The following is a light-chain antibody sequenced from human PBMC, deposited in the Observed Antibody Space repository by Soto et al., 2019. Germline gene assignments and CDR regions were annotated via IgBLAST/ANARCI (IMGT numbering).Light chain of an antibody. J-gene: IGKJ1*01. Sequence: EIFMTQSPSTLSVFAAEIATLSCRASQSINSDLAWYQQKPGQAPRLLIYGASSRATGIPDRFSGSGSGTDFTLTISRLEPEDFVLYYCQQYDSSFPAFGQGTKVDIK. CDR3: QQYDSSFPA. CDR1: QSINSD. V-gene: IGKV3-20*01. CDR2: GAS.